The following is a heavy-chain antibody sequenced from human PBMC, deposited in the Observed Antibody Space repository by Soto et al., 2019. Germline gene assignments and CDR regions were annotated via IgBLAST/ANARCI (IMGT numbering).Heavy chain of an antibody. CDR2: ISSSSSTI. D-gene: IGHD3-22*01. V-gene: IGHV3-48*02. CDR3: TRDDYYDTSGYLALFDY. J-gene: IGHJ4*02. Sequence: GGSLRLSCAASGFTFSSYSMNWVRQAPGKGLEWVSYISSSSSTIYYADSVKGRFTISRDNAKNSLYLQMNSLRDEDTAVYYCTRDDYYDTSGYLALFDYWGQGTLVTVSS. CDR1: GFTFSSYS.